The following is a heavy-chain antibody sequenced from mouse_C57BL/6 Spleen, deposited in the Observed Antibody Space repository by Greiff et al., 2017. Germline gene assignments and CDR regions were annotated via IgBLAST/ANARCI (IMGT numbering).Heavy chain of an antibody. CDR1: GYSFTGYY. V-gene: IGHV1-42*01. Sequence: EVQLQQSGPELVKPGASVKISCKASGYSFTGYYMNWVKQSPGKSLEWIGEINPSTGGTTYNQKFKAKATLTVDKSSSTAYMQLNSLTSEDSAVYYGARTLVAKFSALDYWGQGTSVTVSS. D-gene: IGHD1-1*01. CDR3: ARTLVAKFSALDY. CDR2: INPSTGGT. J-gene: IGHJ4*01.